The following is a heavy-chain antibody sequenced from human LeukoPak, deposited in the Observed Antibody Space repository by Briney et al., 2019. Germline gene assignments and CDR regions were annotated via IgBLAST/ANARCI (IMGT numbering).Heavy chain of an antibody. CDR1: GFTISFYW. CDR3: VRDGGYYGPDS. Sequence: QPGRSLGLSCAASGFTISFYWMSWVRQAPGKGLEWVANINQVASEKNYVDSVKGRFTISRDNAKNSLYLQMNSVRAEDTAMYYCVRDGGYYGPDSWGQGALVSVSS. D-gene: IGHD3-10*01. V-gene: IGHV3-7*04. CDR2: INQVASEK. J-gene: IGHJ4*02.